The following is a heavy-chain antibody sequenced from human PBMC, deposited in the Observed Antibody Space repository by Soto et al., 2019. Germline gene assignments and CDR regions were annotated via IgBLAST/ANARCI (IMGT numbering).Heavy chain of an antibody. D-gene: IGHD3-9*01. CDR1: GFTFSNAR. J-gene: IGHJ4*02. Sequence: GGAPRLSCAASGFTFSNARMSWVRQAPGKGLEWVGRIKSKTDGGTTDYAAPVKGRFTISRDDSKNTLYLQMNSLKTEDTAVYYCWTVDDILTGYYNVIDTRLAYWGQRTPVPVSS. V-gene: IGHV3-15*01. CDR2: IKSKTDGGTT. CDR3: WTVDDILTGYYNVIDTRLAY.